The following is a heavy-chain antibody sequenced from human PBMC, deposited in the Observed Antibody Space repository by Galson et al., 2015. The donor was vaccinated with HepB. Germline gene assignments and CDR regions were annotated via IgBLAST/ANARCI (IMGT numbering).Heavy chain of an antibody. CDR3: ARVVVAATEVDSSDWYFDL. CDR2: INWNGGST. D-gene: IGHD2-15*01. CDR1: GFTFDDYG. Sequence: SLRLSCAASGFTFDDYGMSWVRQAPGKGLEWVSGINWNGGSTGYADSVKGRFTISRDNAKNSLYLQMNSLRAEDTALYHCARVVVAATEVDSSDWYFDLWGRGTLVTVSS. J-gene: IGHJ2*01. V-gene: IGHV3-20*01.